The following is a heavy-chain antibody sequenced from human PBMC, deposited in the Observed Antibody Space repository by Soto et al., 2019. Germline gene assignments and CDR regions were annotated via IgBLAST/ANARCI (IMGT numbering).Heavy chain of an antibody. CDR3: AKSSRGSYPWSRVFDF. D-gene: IGHD1-26*01. V-gene: IGHV3-23*01. CDR2: IGGGNDDT. Sequence: VQLLESGGNLVQPGGSLRLSCAASGFTFSIYAMSWVRQAPGKGLEWVSGIGGGNDDTYYADSVKGRFTISRDNSKNTLYLQMNSLRAEDTAIYYCAKSSRGSYPWSRVFDFWGQGTRVTVSS. CDR1: GFTFSIYA. J-gene: IGHJ4*02.